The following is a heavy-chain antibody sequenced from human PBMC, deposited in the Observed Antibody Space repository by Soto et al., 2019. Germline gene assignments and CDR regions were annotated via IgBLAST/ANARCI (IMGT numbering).Heavy chain of an antibody. CDR1: GFTFSSYG. CDR3: AKDRTVGGYYFDY. CDR2: RSYDGSNK. V-gene: IGHV3-30*18. J-gene: IGHJ4*02. Sequence: GRSLRLSCAVSGFTFSSYGMHWVRQAPGKGLEWVAVRSYDGSNKYFADSVKGRFTISRDNSKNTLYLQMNSLRAEDTAVYYCAKDRTVGGYYFDYWGQGTLVTVSS. D-gene: IGHD4-17*01.